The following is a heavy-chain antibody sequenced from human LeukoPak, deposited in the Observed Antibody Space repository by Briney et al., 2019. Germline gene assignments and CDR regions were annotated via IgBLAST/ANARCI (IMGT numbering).Heavy chain of an antibody. Sequence: SVKVSCKASGGTYSSYAISWVRQAPGQGLEWMGRIIPIFGTANYAQKFQGRVTITTDESTSTAYMELSSLRSEDTAVYYCARDGTYGSGSPMWGQGTLVTVSS. CDR1: GGTYSSYA. J-gene: IGHJ4*02. V-gene: IGHV1-69*05. D-gene: IGHD3-10*01. CDR2: IIPIFGTA. CDR3: ARDGTYGSGSPM.